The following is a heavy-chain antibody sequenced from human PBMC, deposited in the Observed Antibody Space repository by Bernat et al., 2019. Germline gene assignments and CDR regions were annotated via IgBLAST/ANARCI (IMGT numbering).Heavy chain of an antibody. V-gene: IGHV3-30*18. CDR3: AKANNPWFGEFDYFDY. J-gene: IGHJ4*02. CDR1: GFTFSSYG. CDR2: ISYDGSNK. D-gene: IGHD3-10*01. Sequence: QVQLVASGGGVVQPGRSLRLSCAASGFTFSSYGMHWVRQAPGKGLEWVAVISYDGSNKYYADSVKGRFTISRDNSKNTLYLQMNSLRAEDTAVYYCAKANNPWFGEFDYFDYWGQGTLVTVSS.